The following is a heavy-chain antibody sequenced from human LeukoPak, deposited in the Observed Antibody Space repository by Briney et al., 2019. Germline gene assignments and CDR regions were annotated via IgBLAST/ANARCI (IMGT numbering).Heavy chain of an antibody. J-gene: IGHJ6*02. Sequence: ASVKVSCKASGYIFTRYDINWVRQATGQGLEWMGWMNPNSGNTGYAQKFQGRVTMTRNTSISTAYMELSSLRSEDTAVYYCARFGVDTAMGNYYYGMDVWGQGTTVTVSS. CDR2: MNPNSGNT. V-gene: IGHV1-8*01. D-gene: IGHD5-18*01. CDR1: GYIFTRYD. CDR3: ARFGVDTAMGNYYYGMDV.